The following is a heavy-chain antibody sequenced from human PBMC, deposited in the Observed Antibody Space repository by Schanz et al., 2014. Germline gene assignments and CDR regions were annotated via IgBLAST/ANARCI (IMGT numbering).Heavy chain of an antibody. Sequence: EVQLAESGGGLVQPGGSLRLSCAASTFTFSSDWMSWVRQAPGKGLEWVSVIGVDGTTTYYAESVKGRFTISRDNSKNTLYLQMDSLRAEDTAVYYCARKMKLGVYGGKGHDSLDIWGQGTMVTVSS. CDR3: ARKMKLGVYGGKGHDSLDI. CDR1: TFTFSSDW. D-gene: IGHD4-17*01. J-gene: IGHJ3*02. V-gene: IGHV3-23*04. CDR2: IGVDGTTT.